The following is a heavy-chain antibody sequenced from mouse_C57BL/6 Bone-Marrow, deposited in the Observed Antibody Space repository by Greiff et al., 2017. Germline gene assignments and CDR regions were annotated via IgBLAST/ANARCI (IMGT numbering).Heavy chain of an antibody. V-gene: IGHV1-74*01. CDR1: GYTFTSYW. D-gene: IGHD2-1*01. CDR2: IHPSDSDT. J-gene: IGHJ4*01. Sequence: QVQLKQPGAELVKPGASVKVSCKASGYTFTSYWMHWVKQRPGQGLEWIGRIHPSDSDTNYNQKFKGKATLTVDKSSSTAYMQLSSLTSEDSAVYYCAIVRGIYYWGDYWGQGTSVTVSS. CDR3: AIVRGIYYWGDY.